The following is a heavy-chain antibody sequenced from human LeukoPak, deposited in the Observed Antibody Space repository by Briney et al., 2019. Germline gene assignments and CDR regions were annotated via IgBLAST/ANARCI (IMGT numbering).Heavy chain of an antibody. V-gene: IGHV5-51*01. D-gene: IGHD1-26*01. CDR1: GYSFTSSW. Sequence: GEPLNISRKGSGYSFTSSWIGWVRHMPGKGLECMGIIYPVDSDTKYSPSFQGQVTISAAKSSSPAFLQWSSLRASDTAMYYCARPSGTYNIFDYWGQGTLVTVPS. CDR2: IYPVDSDT. J-gene: IGHJ4*02. CDR3: ARPSGTYNIFDY.